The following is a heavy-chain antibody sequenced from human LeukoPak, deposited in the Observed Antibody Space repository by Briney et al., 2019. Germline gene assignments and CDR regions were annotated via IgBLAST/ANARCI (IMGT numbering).Heavy chain of an antibody. V-gene: IGHV4-39*01. J-gene: IGHJ6*03. Sequence: SETLSLTCTISGGSISSTSYYWGWIRQPPGKGLEWIGSIYYSGSTYYNPSLKSRVTISVDTSKNQFSLNLSSVTAADTAVYYCAQLSGYTYSGYGPTYYYYYYMDVWGKGTTVTVSS. CDR1: GGSISSTSYY. D-gene: IGHD5-12*01. CDR3: AQLSGYTYSGYGPTYYYYYYMDV. CDR2: IYYSGST.